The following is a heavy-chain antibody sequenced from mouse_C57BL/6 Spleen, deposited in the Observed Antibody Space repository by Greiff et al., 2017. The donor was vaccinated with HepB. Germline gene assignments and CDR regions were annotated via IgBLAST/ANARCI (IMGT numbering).Heavy chain of an antibody. CDR1: GFTFSDYG. CDR3: ARALYSQGFAY. V-gene: IGHV5-17*01. CDR2: ISSGSSTI. J-gene: IGHJ3*01. Sequence: EVKLVESGGGLVKPGGSLKLSCAASGFTFSDYGIHWVRQAPEKGLEWVAYISSGSSTIYYADTVKGRFTISRDNAKNTLFLQMTSLRSEDTAMYYCARALYSQGFAYWGQGTLVTVSA. D-gene: IGHD2-12*01.